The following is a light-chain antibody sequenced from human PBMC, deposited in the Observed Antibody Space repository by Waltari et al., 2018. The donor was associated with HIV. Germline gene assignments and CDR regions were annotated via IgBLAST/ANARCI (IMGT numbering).Light chain of an antibody. CDR2: GVS. V-gene: IGLV2-8*01. CDR3: SSYAGSNNVV. J-gene: IGLJ2*01. CDR1: SSDVGGYNY. Sequence: QSALTQPPSASGSPGQSVTISCTGTSSDVGGYNYVSWYQQHPGKAPKLMLYGVSRRPSGVPDPFSGSKSGNTASLTVSGLQAEDEADYYCSSYAGSNNVVFGGGTKLTVL.